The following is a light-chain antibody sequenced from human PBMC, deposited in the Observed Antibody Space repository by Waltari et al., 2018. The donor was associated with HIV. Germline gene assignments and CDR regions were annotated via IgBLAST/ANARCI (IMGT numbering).Light chain of an antibody. Sequence: DIQMTPSPSSLSAFVGDRVTITCRASPSISQYLNWYQQKPGQAPKLLIYAASTLNSGVPSRFSGSGAGTDFTLTINSVQPEDFATYYCQQTYNIPFTFGPGTKVDLK. CDR2: AAS. CDR1: PSISQY. V-gene: IGKV1-39*01. CDR3: QQTYNIPFT. J-gene: IGKJ3*01.